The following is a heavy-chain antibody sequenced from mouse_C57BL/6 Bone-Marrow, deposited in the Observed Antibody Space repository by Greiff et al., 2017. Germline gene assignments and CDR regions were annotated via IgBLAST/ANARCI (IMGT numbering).Heavy chain of an antibody. CDR2: IDPSDSYT. D-gene: IGHD1-1*01. CDR1: GYTFTSYW. J-gene: IGHJ2*01. Sequence: QVQLQQPGAELVMPGALVKLSCKASGYTFTSYWMHWVKQRPGQGLEWIGEIDPSDSYTNYNQKFKGKSTLTVDKSSSTAYMQLSSLTSEDSAVYYCARRAYGSSPFDYWGQGTTLTVSS. V-gene: IGHV1-69*01. CDR3: ARRAYGSSPFDY.